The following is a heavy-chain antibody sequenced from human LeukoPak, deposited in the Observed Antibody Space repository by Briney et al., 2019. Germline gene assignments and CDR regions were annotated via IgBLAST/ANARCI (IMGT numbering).Heavy chain of an antibody. V-gene: IGHV4-59*01. J-gene: IGHJ5*02. Sequence: PSETLSLTCTVSGGSISSYYWSWIRQPPGKGLEWIGYIYYSGSTNYNPSLKSRVAISVDTSKNQFSLKLCSVTAADTAVYYCARSDLETTGFDPWGQGTLVTVSS. CDR3: ARSDLETTGFDP. CDR2: IYYSGST. CDR1: GGSISSYY. D-gene: IGHD4-17*01.